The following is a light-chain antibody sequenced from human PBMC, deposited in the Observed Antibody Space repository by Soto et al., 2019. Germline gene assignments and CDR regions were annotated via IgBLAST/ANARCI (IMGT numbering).Light chain of an antibody. V-gene: IGLV3-1*01. J-gene: IGLJ2*01. CDR2: QDN. CDR1: ELGDKY. Sequence: SYELTQPPSVSVSPGQTASITCSGAELGDKYTCWYQQKPGQSPVLAIYQDNKRPSGTPERLSGYNSGNTATLTISGNQDMEEADYLCQAWDSNTVVFGGGTKVTVL. CDR3: QAWDSNTVV.